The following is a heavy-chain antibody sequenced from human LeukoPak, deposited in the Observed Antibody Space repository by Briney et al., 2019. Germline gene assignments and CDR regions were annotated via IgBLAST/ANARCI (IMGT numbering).Heavy chain of an antibody. CDR2: ISSSSSTI. CDR3: ARADYYDSSGYFEEGAY. V-gene: IGHV3-11*04. CDR1: GFTFSDYY. D-gene: IGHD3-22*01. J-gene: IGHJ4*02. Sequence: KPGGSLRLSCAASGFTFSDYYMSWIRQAPGKGLEWVSYISSSSSTIYYADSVKGRFTISRDNAKNSLYLQMNSLRDEDTAVYYCARADYYDSSGYFEEGAYWGQGTLVTVSS.